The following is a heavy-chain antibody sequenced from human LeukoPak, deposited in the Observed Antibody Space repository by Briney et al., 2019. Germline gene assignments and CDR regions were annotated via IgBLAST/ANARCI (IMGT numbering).Heavy chain of an antibody. CDR1: GFTFSAYA. Sequence: PGMSLRLSCAASGFTFSAYAMHWVRQAPGKGLEWVAVISYDGSNKYYADSVKGRFTISRDNSKNTLYLQMNSLRAEDTAVYYCAKAIYSGSYYGLYFQHWGQGTLVTVSS. V-gene: IGHV3-30*04. CDR2: ISYDGSNK. D-gene: IGHD1-26*01. CDR3: AKAIYSGSYYGLYFQH. J-gene: IGHJ1*01.